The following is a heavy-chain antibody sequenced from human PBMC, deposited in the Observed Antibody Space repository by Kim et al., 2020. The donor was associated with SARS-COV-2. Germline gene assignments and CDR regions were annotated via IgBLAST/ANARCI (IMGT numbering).Heavy chain of an antibody. CDR3: ARHVVSGDYVGWFDP. D-gene: IGHD4-17*01. CDR2: ISAYNGNT. J-gene: IGHJ5*02. V-gene: IGHV1-18*01. Sequence: ASVKVSCKASGYTFTSYGISWVRQAPGQGLEWMGWISAYNGNTNYAQKLQGRVTMTTDTSTSTAYMELRSLRSDDTAVYYCARHVVSGDYVGWFDPWGQGTLVTVSS. CDR1: GYTFTSYG.